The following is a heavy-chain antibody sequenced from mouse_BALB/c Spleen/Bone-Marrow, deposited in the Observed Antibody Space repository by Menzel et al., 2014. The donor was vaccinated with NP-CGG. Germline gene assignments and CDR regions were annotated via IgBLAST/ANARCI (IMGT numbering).Heavy chain of an antibody. D-gene: IGHD2-1*01. J-gene: IGHJ4*01. CDR3: ASLYYGNYYYAMDY. CDR2: INPDSSTI. V-gene: IGHV4-1*02. Sequence: EVQLVESGGGLVQPGGSLKLSCAASGFDFSRYWMSWVRQAPGKGLEWIGEINPDSSTINYTPSLKDKFIISRDNAKNPLYLQMSKVRSEDTALYYCASLYYGNYYYAMDYWGQGTSVTVSS. CDR1: GFDFSRYW.